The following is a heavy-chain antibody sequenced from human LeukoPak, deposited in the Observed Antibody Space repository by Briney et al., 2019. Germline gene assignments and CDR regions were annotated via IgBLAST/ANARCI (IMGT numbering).Heavy chain of an antibody. V-gene: IGHV1-2*02. Sequence: GASVKVSCKASGYTFTGYYMHWVRQAPGQGLEWMGWINPNSGGTNYAQKFQGRVTMTRDTSISTAYMELSRLRSDDTAVYYCARAYCSTSCPYEDWFDPWGQGTLVTVTS. CDR2: INPNSGGT. D-gene: IGHD2-2*01. J-gene: IGHJ5*02. CDR1: GYTFTGYY. CDR3: ARAYCSTSCPYEDWFDP.